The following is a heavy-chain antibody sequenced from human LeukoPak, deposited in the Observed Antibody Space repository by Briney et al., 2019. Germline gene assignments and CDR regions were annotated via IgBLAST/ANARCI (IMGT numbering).Heavy chain of an antibody. V-gene: IGHV1-46*01. CDR1: GYTFTGYY. J-gene: IGHJ3*02. CDR2: INPSRGGT. Sequence: ASVKLSCKASGYTFTGYYMHWVRQAPGQGLEWMGKINPSRGGTGYAQKFQGRVTMTRDTSTSTVYMELTSLRSEDTAVYYCARDGLYCTNGVCSSDIWGQGTLVTVSS. CDR3: ARDGLYCTNGVCSSDI. D-gene: IGHD2-8*01.